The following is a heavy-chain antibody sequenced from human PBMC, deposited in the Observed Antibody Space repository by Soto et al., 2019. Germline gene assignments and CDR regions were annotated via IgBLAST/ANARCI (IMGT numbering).Heavy chain of an antibody. J-gene: IGHJ4*02. Sequence: QVQLVQSGAEVKKPGASVKVSCKASGYTFTNNGINWVRQATGQGLEWMGWMNPSTGETGYTQKLQGRLAMTRDTSITTAYMELTSLTSEDMAVYYCTRAGDSGAWISNWGQGTLVTVSS. CDR2: MNPSTGET. CDR3: TRAGDSGAWISN. D-gene: IGHD7-27*01. CDR1: GYTFTNNG. V-gene: IGHV1-8*01.